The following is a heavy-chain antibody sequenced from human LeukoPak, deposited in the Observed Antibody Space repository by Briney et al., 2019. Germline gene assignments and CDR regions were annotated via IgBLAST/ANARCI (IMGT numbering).Heavy chain of an antibody. J-gene: IGHJ4*02. CDR3: ARHSSGWGYYFDY. V-gene: IGHV4-34*01. CDR2: IYYSGST. Sequence: SETLSLTCAVYGGSFSGYYWSWIRQPPGKGLEWIGSIYYSGSTYYNPSLKSRVTISVDTSKNQFSLKLSSVTAADTAVYYCARHSSGWGYYFDYWGQGTLVTVSS. CDR1: GGSFSGYY. D-gene: IGHD6-19*01.